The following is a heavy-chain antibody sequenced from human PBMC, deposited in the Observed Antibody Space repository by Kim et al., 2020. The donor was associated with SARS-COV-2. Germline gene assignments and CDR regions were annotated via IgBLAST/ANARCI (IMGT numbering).Heavy chain of an antibody. CDR2: ISGSGGST. CDR3: AKDLNYDSSGYYSDY. Sequence: GGSLRLSCAASGFTFSSYAMSWVRQAPGKGLEWVSAISGSGGSTYYADSVKGRFSISRDNSKNTLYLQMNSLRAEDTAVYYCAKDLNYDSSGYYSDYWGQGTLVTVSS. D-gene: IGHD3-22*01. V-gene: IGHV3-23*01. CDR1: GFTFSSYA. J-gene: IGHJ4*02.